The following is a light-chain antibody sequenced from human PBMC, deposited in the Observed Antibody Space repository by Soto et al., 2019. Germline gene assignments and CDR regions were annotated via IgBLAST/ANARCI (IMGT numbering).Light chain of an antibody. V-gene: IGKV3-15*01. CDR1: ETISAD. CDR3: QHYHNFLRT. Sequence: EIVMTQSPVTLSVSPGERATLSCEASETISADLAWYHHRPGQAPRLLIYAASTRAHGVPARFSGSGSGTGLTLSIANLQPEDFGLYYCQHYHNFLRTVGQGTKVDIK. CDR2: AAS. J-gene: IGKJ2*01.